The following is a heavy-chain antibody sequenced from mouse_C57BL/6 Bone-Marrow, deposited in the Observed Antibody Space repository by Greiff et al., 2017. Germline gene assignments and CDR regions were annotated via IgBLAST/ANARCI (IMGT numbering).Heavy chain of an antibody. CDR3: ARSAGSSYTWFAY. V-gene: IGHV5-12*01. CDR1: GFTFSDYY. D-gene: IGHD1-1*01. Sequence: EVHLVESGGGLVQPGGSLKLSCAASGFTFSDYYMYWVRQTPEKRLEWVAYISNGGGSTYYPDTVKGRFTISRDNAKNTLYLQMSRLKSEVTAMYYCARSAGSSYTWFAYWGQGTLVTVSA. J-gene: IGHJ3*01. CDR2: ISNGGGST.